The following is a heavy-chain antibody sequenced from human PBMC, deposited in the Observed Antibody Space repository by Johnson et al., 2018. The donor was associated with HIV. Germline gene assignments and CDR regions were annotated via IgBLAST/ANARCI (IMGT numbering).Heavy chain of an antibody. CDR1: GFSFSRHW. CDR3: ARGGLATPYF. D-gene: IGHD4-23*01. Sequence: EVQLVESGGGLVQPGGSLRLSCAASGFSFSRHWMNWVRQAPGKGLEWVANIKQDGSEKYYVDSVRGRFTISRDNAKNSVYLQMNILRAEDTAVYYCARGGLATPYFWGQGTTVTVSS. V-gene: IGHV3-7*05. J-gene: IGHJ6*02. CDR2: IKQDGSEK.